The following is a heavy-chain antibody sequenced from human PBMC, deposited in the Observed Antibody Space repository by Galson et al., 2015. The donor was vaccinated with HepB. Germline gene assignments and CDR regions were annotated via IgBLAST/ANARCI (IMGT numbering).Heavy chain of an antibody. CDR2: ISYDGSNK. CDR1: GFTFSSYA. V-gene: IGHV3-30-3*01. Sequence: SLRLSCAASGFTFSSYAMHWVRQAPGKGLEWVAVISYDGSNKYYADSVKGRFTISRDNSKNTLYLQMNSLRAEDTAVYYCARDSSDIVVVPAAPIGPWGQGTLVTVSS. J-gene: IGHJ5*02. CDR3: ARDSSDIVVVPAAPIGP. D-gene: IGHD2-2*01.